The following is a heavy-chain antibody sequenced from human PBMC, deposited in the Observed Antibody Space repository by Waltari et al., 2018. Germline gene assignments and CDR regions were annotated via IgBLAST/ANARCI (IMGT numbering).Heavy chain of an antibody. D-gene: IGHD6-13*01. Sequence: QVQLVQSGAEVKKPGASVKVSCKVSGYTLTELSMHWVRQAPGKGLEWLGGVEPEEGETIYAQKFQGRVTMTEETSTDTAYMELSSLRSEDTAVYYCATVAAGPIFDYWGQGTLVTVSS. J-gene: IGHJ4*02. CDR2: VEPEEGET. CDR1: GYTLTELS. CDR3: ATVAAGPIFDY. V-gene: IGHV1-24*01.